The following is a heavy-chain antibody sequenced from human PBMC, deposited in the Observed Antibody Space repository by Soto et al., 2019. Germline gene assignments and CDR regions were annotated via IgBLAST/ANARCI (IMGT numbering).Heavy chain of an antibody. CDR1: GFSFNDAW. J-gene: IGHJ4*02. CDR3: TTDPHSTGTKY. Sequence: PGGSLRLSCAASGFSFNDAWMTWVRQSPGAGPEWVGRIKSKTDGGTTDYAAPVRGRFAISRDASKTTVYLQMNRLKTEDTAVYYCTTDPHSTGTKYWGQGTLVTVSS. V-gene: IGHV3-15*01. CDR2: IKSKTDGGTT. D-gene: IGHD1-1*01.